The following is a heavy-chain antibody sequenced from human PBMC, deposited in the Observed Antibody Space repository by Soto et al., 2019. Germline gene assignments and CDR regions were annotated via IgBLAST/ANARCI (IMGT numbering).Heavy chain of an antibody. J-gene: IGHJ5*02. V-gene: IGHV5-51*01. CDR1: GYSFTSYW. Sequence: GESLKISCKGSGYSFTSYWIGWVRQMPGKGLEWMGIIYPGDSDTRYSPSFQGQVTISADKSISTAYLQWSSLKASDTAMYYCARIKADIVVVPAAIQGGWFDPWGQGTLGTVSS. CDR2: IYPGDSDT. CDR3: ARIKADIVVVPAAIQGGWFDP. D-gene: IGHD2-2*02.